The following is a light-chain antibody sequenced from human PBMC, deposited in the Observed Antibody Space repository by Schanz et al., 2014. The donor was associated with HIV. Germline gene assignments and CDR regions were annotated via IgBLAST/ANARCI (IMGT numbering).Light chain of an antibody. V-gene: IGLV1-44*01. CDR1: SANIGSAT. CDR3: SSYTSSSPWV. Sequence: QSVLTQPPSASGTPGQTVTISCSGTSANIGSATVNWYRQVPGTAPKLLIYNDYQRPSGVPDRFSGSKSGTSASLAISGLQAEDEADYYCSSYTSSSPWVFGGGTKLTVL. J-gene: IGLJ3*02. CDR2: NDY.